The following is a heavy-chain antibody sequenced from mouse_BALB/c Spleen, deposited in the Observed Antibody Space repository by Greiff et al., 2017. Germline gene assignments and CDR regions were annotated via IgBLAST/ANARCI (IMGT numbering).Heavy chain of an antibody. J-gene: IGHJ2*01. CDR1: GYAFSSYW. D-gene: IGHD3-3*01. CDR3: ARRDHDY. Sequence: QVQLKESGAELVRPGSSVKISCKASGYAFSSYWMNWVKQRPGQGLEWIGQIYPGDGDTNYNGKFKGKATLTADKSSSTAYMQLSSLTSEDSAVYFCARRDHDYWGQGTTRTVSS. CDR2: IYPGDGDT. V-gene: IGHV1-80*01.